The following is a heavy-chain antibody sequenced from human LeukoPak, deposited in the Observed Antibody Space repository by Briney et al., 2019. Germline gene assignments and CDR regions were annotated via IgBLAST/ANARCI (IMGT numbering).Heavy chain of an antibody. CDR2: INHSGST. D-gene: IGHD3-22*01. Sequence: PSETLSLTCTVSGYSISTNYYWAWIRQPPGKGLEWIGEINHSGSTNYNPSLKSRVTISVDTSKNQFSLKLSSVTAADTAVYYCARVIRTYYYDSSGYSYYYYMDVWGKGTTVTVSS. V-gene: IGHV4-38-2*02. J-gene: IGHJ6*03. CDR3: ARVIRTYYYDSSGYSYYYYMDV. CDR1: GYSISTNYY.